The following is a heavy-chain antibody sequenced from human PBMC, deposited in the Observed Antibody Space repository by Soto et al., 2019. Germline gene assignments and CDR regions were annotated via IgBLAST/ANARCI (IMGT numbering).Heavy chain of an antibody. Sequence: GGSLRLSCAASGFTFSSYSMNWVRQAPGKGLEWVSYISSSSSTIYCADSVKGRFTISRDNAKNSLYLQMNSLRAEDTAVYYCAAAGSRNTNDYWGQGTLVTVSS. D-gene: IGHD6-13*01. J-gene: IGHJ4*02. V-gene: IGHV3-48*01. CDR2: ISSSSSTI. CDR1: GFTFSSYS. CDR3: AAAGSRNTNDY.